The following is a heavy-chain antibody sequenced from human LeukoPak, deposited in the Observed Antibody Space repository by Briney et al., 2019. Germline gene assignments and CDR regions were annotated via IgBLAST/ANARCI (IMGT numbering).Heavy chain of an antibody. Sequence: HPGGSLRLSCAASGFTFSSYWMHWVRQAPGKGLVWVSRINSDGSSTSYADSVKGRFTISRDNAKNTLYLQMNSLRAEDTAVYYCARVSGSYGYWFDPWGQGTLVTVSS. CDR1: GFTFSSYW. D-gene: IGHD1-26*01. V-gene: IGHV3-74*01. CDR3: ARVSGSYGYWFDP. J-gene: IGHJ5*02. CDR2: INSDGSST.